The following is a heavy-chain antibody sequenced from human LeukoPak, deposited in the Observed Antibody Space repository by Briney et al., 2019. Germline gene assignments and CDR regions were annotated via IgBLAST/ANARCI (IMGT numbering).Heavy chain of an antibody. V-gene: IGHV4-30-2*01. D-gene: IGHD4-23*01. CDR3: ARVYGGNFGDGAFDI. CDR1: GGSISSGGYS. J-gene: IGHJ3*02. Sequence: PSQTLSLTCAVSGGSISSGGYSWSWIRQPPGKGLERIGYIYHSGSTYYNPSLKSRVTISVDRSKNPFSLKLSSVTAADTAVYYCARVYGGNFGDGAFDIWGQGTMVTVSS. CDR2: IYHSGST.